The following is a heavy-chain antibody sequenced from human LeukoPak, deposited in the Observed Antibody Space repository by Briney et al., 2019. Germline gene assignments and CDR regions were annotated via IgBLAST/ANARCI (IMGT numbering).Heavy chain of an antibody. D-gene: IGHD2-15*01. CDR2: VHYSGST. CDR1: GDSIGGSIAY. Sequence: SETLYLTCTVSGDSIGGSIAYWGWIRQPPGKGLEWIGSVHYSGSTYYSLSLKSRATISVDTSKKQFSLKLSFVTAADTAVYYCARRCSGNTCHSAGVVYWGQGTLVTVPS. J-gene: IGHJ4*02. CDR3: ARRCSGNTCHSAGVVY. V-gene: IGHV4-39*01.